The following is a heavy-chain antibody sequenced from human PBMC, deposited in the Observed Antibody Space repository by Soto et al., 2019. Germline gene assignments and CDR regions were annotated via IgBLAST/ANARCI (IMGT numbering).Heavy chain of an antibody. V-gene: IGHV1-18*01. CDR2: IRAYNGNT. CDR1: GYTFTSYG. J-gene: IGHJ4*02. D-gene: IGHD2-15*01. Sequence: QVPLVQSGAEVKKPGASVKVSCKASGYTFTSYGISWVRQAPGQGLEWMGWIRAYNGNTNYAQKLQGRVTMTTDTSTSTAYMELRSLRSDDTAVYYCARDLRLNPVVVAATHWGQGTLVTVSS. CDR3: ARDLRLNPVVVAATH.